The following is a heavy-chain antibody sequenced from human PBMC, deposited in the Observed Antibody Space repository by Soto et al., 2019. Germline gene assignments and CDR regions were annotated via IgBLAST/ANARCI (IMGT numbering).Heavy chain of an antibody. Sequence: QVQLQESGPGLVKPSQTLSLTCTVSGGSISSGGYYWSWIRQHPGKGLEWIGYIYYSGSTYYNPSLNCPVTISVDTSKNQSSLKLSYVTAADTAVYCCAGIYSGSPGGTLGYWGQGTLVTVSS. V-gene: IGHV4-31*01. CDR3: AGIYSGSPGGTLGY. J-gene: IGHJ4*02. CDR2: IYYSGST. CDR1: GGSISSGGYY. D-gene: IGHD1-26*01.